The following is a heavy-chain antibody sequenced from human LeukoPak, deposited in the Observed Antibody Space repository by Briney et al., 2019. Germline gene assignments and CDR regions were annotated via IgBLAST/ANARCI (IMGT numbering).Heavy chain of an antibody. D-gene: IGHD6-13*01. CDR1: GHSIRSSRYA. CDR3: ARLSPSGYSSNWAWFDP. Sequence: ETLSLTCTVPGHSIRSSRYASGSFRKPPGKGLEWLGSIYYSGSTNSIPSRKSRVSISVDTSKNPFSLKLRSVTAADTAVYSCARLSPSGYSSNWAWFDPCGQGTLVTVSS. J-gene: IGHJ5*02. V-gene: IGHV4-39*07. CDR2: IYYSGST.